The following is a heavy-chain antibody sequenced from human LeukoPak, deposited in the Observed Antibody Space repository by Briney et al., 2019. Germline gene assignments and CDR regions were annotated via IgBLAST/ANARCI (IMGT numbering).Heavy chain of an antibody. Sequence: GASVKVSCKASGYTFTGYYMHWVRQAPGQGPEWMGWINPNSGGTNYAQKFQGRVTMTRDTSISTAYMELSRLRSDDTAVYYCARDRYYGSGRGAFDIWGQGTMVTVSS. D-gene: IGHD3-10*01. CDR1: GYTFTGYY. CDR3: ARDRYYGSGRGAFDI. V-gene: IGHV1-2*02. J-gene: IGHJ3*02. CDR2: INPNSGGT.